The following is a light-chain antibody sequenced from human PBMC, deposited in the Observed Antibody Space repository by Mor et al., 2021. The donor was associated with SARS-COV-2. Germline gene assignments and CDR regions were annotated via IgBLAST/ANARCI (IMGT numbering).Light chain of an antibody. J-gene: IGKJ2*01. CDR3: HQFGSSVFS. V-gene: IGKV3-20*01. CDR2: DAS. Sequence: AWYQQKPGQPPRLLIFDASSRPTGIPDRFSVSGSGTDFTLTISRVEPEDFAVYHCHQFGSSVFSFGQGSRLE.